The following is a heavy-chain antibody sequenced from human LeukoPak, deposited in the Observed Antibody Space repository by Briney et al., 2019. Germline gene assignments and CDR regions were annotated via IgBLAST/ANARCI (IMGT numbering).Heavy chain of an antibody. CDR1: GFTVSSNY. D-gene: IGHD3-3*01. J-gene: IGHJ5*02. V-gene: IGHV3-53*01. Sequence: GVSLRLSCAASGFTVSSNYMSWVRQAPGKGLEWVSVIYSGGSTYYADSVKGRFTISRDNSKNTLYLQMNSLRAEDTAVYYCARVLRFLEWLIIDPWGQGTLVTVSS. CDR2: IYSGGST. CDR3: ARVLRFLEWLIIDP.